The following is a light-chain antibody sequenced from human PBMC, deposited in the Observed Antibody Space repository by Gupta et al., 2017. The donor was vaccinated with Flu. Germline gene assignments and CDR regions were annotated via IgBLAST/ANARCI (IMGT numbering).Light chain of an antibody. CDR2: GSN. CDR3: GTWDSSLSAVV. Sequence: QSVLTQPPSVSAAPGQKVTIYCSGSSSNIGNNYVSWYQQLPGTAPKLLIYGSNKRPSGIPDRFSGSKSGTSATLGITGLQTGDEADYYCGTWDSSLSAVVFGGGTKLTVL. V-gene: IGLV1-51*01. J-gene: IGLJ2*01. CDR1: SSNIGNNY.